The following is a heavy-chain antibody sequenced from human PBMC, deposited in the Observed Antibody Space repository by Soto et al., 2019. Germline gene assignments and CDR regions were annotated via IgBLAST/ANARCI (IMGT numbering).Heavy chain of an antibody. CDR2: ISYSGST. CDR1: VGSTTAYY. J-gene: IGHJ5*02. CDR3: ASAPISMRGVSEFEL. V-gene: IGHV4-59*01. D-gene: IGHD2-8*01. Sequence: PWETLSLTCTFSVGSTTAYYLNWIRHPPGQCLEWIGYISYSGSTNYNPSLQSRVTISMDSSKSQFSLRLTSVTAADSALYYCASAPISMRGVSEFELWGRGTVVNVSS.